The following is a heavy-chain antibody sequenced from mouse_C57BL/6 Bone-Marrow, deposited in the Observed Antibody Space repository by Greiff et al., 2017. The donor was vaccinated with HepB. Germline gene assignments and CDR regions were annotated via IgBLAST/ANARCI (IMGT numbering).Heavy chain of an antibody. J-gene: IGHJ3*01. Sequence: EVKVVESGGGLVKPGGSLKLSCAASGFTFSSYAMSWVRQTPEKRLEWVATISDGGSYTYYPDNVKCRFTIARDNAKNNLYLQMSHLKSEDTAMYYCARDTVTTRFAYWGQGTLVTVSA. V-gene: IGHV5-4*01. CDR1: GFTFSSYA. D-gene: IGHD2-2*01. CDR2: ISDGGSYT. CDR3: ARDTVTTRFAY.